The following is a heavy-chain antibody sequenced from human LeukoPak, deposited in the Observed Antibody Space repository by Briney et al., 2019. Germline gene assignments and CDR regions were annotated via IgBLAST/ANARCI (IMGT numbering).Heavy chain of an antibody. CDR1: EFTFSNYA. J-gene: IGHJ4*02. CDR2: ISYDGNSK. Sequence: GGSLRLSGAASEFTFSNYALHWVRQAPGKGLAWVAVISYDGNSKSYANSVKGRFSISRDNSKNTLYLQMNSLRPEDTAVYYCARAMVVVVPVAMWGQGTLVTVSS. D-gene: IGHD2-2*01. V-gene: IGHV3-30-3*01. CDR3: ARAMVVVVPVAM.